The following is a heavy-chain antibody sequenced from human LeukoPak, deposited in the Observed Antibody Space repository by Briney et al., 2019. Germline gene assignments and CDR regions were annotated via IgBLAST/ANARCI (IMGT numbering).Heavy chain of an antibody. D-gene: IGHD2-2*01. V-gene: IGHV3-23*01. CDR3: ARDCRSTSCYHY. J-gene: IGHJ4*02. CDR1: GFTFSSYA. CDR2: ISGSGGST. Sequence: PGGSLRLSCAASGFTFSSYAMSWVRQAPGKGLEWVSAISGSGGSTYYADSVKGRFTISRDNAKNSLYLQMNSLRAEDTAVYFCARDCRSTSCYHYWGQGTLVTVSS.